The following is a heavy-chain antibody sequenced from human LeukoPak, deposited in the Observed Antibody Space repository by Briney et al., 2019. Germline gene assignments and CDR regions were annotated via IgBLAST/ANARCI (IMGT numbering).Heavy chain of an antibody. V-gene: IGHV1-69*13. CDR2: IIPIFGTA. J-gene: IGHJ4*02. Sequence: SVKVSCKASGGTFSSYATSWVRQAPGQGLEWMGGIIPIFGTANYAQKFQGRVTITADESTSTAYMELSSLRSEDTAVYYCAREGGTIFGVVRPAPFDYWGQGTLVTVSS. CDR3: AREGGTIFGVVRPAPFDY. D-gene: IGHD3-3*01. CDR1: GGTFSSYA.